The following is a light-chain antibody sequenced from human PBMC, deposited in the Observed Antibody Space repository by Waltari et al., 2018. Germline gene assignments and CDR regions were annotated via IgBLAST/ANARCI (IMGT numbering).Light chain of an antibody. V-gene: IGLV2-14*01. CDR3: SSPSTNNVFV. CDR1: SGDIGGSDF. J-gene: IGLJ2*01. CDR2: DVN. Sequence: QSALTQPASVSASPGQSITISCTGTSGDIGGSDFVSWYQHPPGRAPKVLIFDVNHRPSWIPDRFSGSKSGNTASLTISGLQAEDDADYYCSSPSTNNVFVFGGGTKVTVL.